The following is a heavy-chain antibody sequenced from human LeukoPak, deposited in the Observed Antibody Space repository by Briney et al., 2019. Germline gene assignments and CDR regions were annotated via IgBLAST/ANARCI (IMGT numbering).Heavy chain of an antibody. V-gene: IGHV3-48*04. J-gene: IGHJ4*02. CDR3: ARDRGGSYTPLDY. CDR1: GFTFSSYG. Sequence: GGSLRLSGTASGFTFSSYGMNWFAQAPGGGREGVSFISGNSGAIVYADSVKGRFTISRDNAMNSVYLQMNSLRAEDTAVYYCARDRGGSYTPLDYWGQGVLVTVSS. CDR2: ISGNSGAI. D-gene: IGHD1-26*01.